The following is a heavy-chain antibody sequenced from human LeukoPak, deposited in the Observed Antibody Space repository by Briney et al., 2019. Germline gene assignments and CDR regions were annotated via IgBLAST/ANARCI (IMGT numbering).Heavy chain of an antibody. CDR1: VYTFINYG. V-gene: IGHV1-18*01. Sequence: ASVKVSCKTSVYTFINYGSDWVRQAPGQGLEWMGWISAYNGNTNYAQKFQGRVTMTIDTSTRTAHMELRSLRSDDTAVYYCAKRKQWLDQVFDYWGQGTLVTVPS. CDR2: ISAYNGNT. CDR3: AKRKQWLDQVFDY. J-gene: IGHJ4*02. D-gene: IGHD6-19*01.